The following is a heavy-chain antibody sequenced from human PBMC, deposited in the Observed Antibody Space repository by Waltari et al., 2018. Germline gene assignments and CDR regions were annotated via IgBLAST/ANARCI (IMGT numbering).Heavy chain of an antibody. Sequence: QVQLQESGPGLVKPSETLSLTCTVSGGSISRYYCSWIRQLPGKGLEWIGYIYYSGSTNYNPSLKSRVTISVDTSKNQFSLKLSSVTAADTAVYYCARGGHYDILMDYWGQGTLVTVSS. CDR2: IYYSGST. J-gene: IGHJ4*02. CDR3: ARGGHYDILMDY. D-gene: IGHD3-9*01. V-gene: IGHV4-59*13. CDR1: GGSISRYY.